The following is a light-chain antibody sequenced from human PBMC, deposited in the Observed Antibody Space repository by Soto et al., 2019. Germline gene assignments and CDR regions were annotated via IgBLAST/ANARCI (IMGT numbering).Light chain of an antibody. J-gene: IGKJ1*01. CDR3: QEYNSYPWT. CDR1: QSISSW. CDR2: DAS. V-gene: IGKV1-5*01. Sequence: DIQMTQSPSTLSASVGDRVTITCRASQSISSWLAWYQQKPGKAPKLRIYDASSLESGVPTRFRGSGSGTEFNRSISRLQPDYFATYASQEYNSYPWTFGQGTKVESK.